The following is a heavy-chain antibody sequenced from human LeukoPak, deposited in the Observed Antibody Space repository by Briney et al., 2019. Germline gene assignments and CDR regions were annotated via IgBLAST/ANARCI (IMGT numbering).Heavy chain of an antibody. D-gene: IGHD2-21*02. CDR3: ARGKTMVYCGGDCYRFDN. J-gene: IGHJ4*02. CDR2: INPNSGGT. CDR1: GYTFTGYY. V-gene: IGHV1-2*02. Sequence: ASVKVSCKASGYTFTGYYMHWVRRAPGQGLEWMGWINPNSGGTNYAQKFQGRVTMTRDTSISTAYMELSRLRSDDTAVYYCARGKTMVYCGGDCYRFDNWGQGTLVTVSS.